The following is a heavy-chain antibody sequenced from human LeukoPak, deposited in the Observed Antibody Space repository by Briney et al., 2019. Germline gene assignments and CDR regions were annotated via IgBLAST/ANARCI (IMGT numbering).Heavy chain of an antibody. V-gene: IGHV3-53*05. CDR3: AKVAKIAVAGLDY. Sequence: GGSLRLSCAAYGFTVSSNYMSWVRQAPGKGLEWVSINYSGEITYYADSVKGRFTISRDNSKNTLYLQMNSLRAEDTAVYYCAKVAKIAVAGLDYWGQGTLVTVSS. CDR1: GFTVSSNY. D-gene: IGHD6-19*01. CDR2: NYSGEIT. J-gene: IGHJ4*02.